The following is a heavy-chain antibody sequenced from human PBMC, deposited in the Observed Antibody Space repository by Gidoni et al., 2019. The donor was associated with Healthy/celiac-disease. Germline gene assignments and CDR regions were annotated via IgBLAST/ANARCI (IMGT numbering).Heavy chain of an antibody. J-gene: IGHJ6*02. V-gene: IGHV1-69*01. CDR1: GGTFSSYA. CDR3: ARDETGTQSRYYYYGMDV. Sequence: QVQLVQSGAEVKKPGSSVKVSCKASGGTFSSYAISWVRQAPGQGLEWMGGIIPIFGTANYAQKFQGRVTITADESTSTAYMELSSLRSEDTAVYYCARDETGTQSRYYYYGMDVWGQGTTVTVSS. D-gene: IGHD1-1*01. CDR2: IIPIFGTA.